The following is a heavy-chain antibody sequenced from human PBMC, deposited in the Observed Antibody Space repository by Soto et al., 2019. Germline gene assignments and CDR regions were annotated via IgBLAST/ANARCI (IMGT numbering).Heavy chain of an antibody. V-gene: IGHV2-5*02. Sequence: QITLKESGPTLVRPTQTLTLTCTFSGFSLSTTGVGVGWIRQPPGKALEWLALIYWDDDKRYSPSLKSRLTTTKDTSKNQVTLTMTNMDPVDTATYYCAQRRSYYGLGSERGNWFEPWGQGTRVTVSS. CDR2: IYWDDDK. CDR3: AQRRSYYGLGSERGNWFEP. D-gene: IGHD3-10*01. J-gene: IGHJ5*02. CDR1: GFSLSTTGVG.